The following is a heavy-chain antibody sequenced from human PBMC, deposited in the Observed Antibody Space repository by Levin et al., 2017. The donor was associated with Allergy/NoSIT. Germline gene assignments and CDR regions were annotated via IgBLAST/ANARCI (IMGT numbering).Heavy chain of an antibody. CDR2: LSSSSSTL. V-gene: IGHV3-48*04. Sequence: GESLKISCAASGFTFSSYSMNWVRQAPGKGLEWVSYLSSSSSTLYYADSVKGRFTISRDNAKNSLYLQMNSLRVEDTAVYYCASALPQRAFDIWGQGKMVTVSS. J-gene: IGHJ3*02. CDR1: GFTFSSYS. CDR3: ASALPQRAFDI.